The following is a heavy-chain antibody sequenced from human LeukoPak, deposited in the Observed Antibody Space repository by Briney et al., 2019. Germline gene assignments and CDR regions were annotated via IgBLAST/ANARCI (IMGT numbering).Heavy chain of an antibody. J-gene: IGHJ4*02. V-gene: IGHV3-11*05. CDR3: ARAHVYGGADY. D-gene: IGHD5/OR15-5a*01. CDR2: ISSTSSHT. Sequence: GGSLRLSCAASGFTFSDYHMSWSRQAPGKGLEWVSYISSTSSHTDYADSVKGRFTISRDNSKSSLFLQMNSLRTEDTALYYCARAHVYGGADYWGQGTLVTVSS. CDR1: GFTFSDYH.